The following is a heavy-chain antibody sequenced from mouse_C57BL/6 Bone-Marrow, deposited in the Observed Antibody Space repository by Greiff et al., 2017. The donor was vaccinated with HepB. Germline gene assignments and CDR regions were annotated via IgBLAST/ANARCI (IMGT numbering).Heavy chain of an antibody. CDR3: ARGEGNSWFAY. Sequence: VQLQQPGAELVRPGSSVKLSCKASGYTFTSYWMHWVKQRPIQGLEWIGNIDPSDSETHYNQKFKDKATLTVDKSSSTAYMQLSSLTSEDSAVYYCARGEGNSWFAYWGQGTLVTVSA. CDR1: GYTFTSYW. J-gene: IGHJ3*01. CDR2: IDPSDSET. D-gene: IGHD2-1*01. V-gene: IGHV1-52*01.